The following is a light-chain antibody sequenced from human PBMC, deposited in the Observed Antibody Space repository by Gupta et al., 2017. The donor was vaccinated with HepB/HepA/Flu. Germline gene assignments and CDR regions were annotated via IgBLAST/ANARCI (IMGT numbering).Light chain of an antibody. V-gene: IGLV3-1*01. J-gene: IGLJ2*01. Sequence: SYELTQPPSVSVSPGQTASITCSGDKLGDKYACWYQQKPGQSPVLVIYQDSKRPSGLPDRFSGSNSGNTATLTISGTQAMEEADYYCQAWDSSTAAVFGGGTKLTVL. CDR3: QAWDSSTAAV. CDR1: KLGDKY. CDR2: QDS.